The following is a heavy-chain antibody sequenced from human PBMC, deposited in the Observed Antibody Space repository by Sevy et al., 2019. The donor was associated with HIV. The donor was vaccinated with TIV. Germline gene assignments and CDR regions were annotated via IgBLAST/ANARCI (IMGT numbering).Heavy chain of an antibody. J-gene: IGHJ4*02. Sequence: SQTLSLTCVVSGGPISNSNWWSWVRQTPGKGLEWIGEIYHSGSTKYNPSLRSRVTISVDKSQNQFSLKLNSVTAADTALYYCASAGYDSGWSSLDYWGQGTLVTVSS. D-gene: IGHD6-19*01. CDR1: GGPISNSNW. V-gene: IGHV4-4*02. CDR2: IYHSGST. CDR3: ASAGYDSGWSSLDY.